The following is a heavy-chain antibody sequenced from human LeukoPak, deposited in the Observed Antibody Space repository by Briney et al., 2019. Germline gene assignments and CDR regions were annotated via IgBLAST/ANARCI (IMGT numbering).Heavy chain of an antibody. D-gene: IGHD1-26*01. CDR3: ARSRTRYSGCYRRAFDI. Sequence: GASVKVSCKASGYTFTSYDINWVRQATGQGLEWMGWMNPNSGNTGYAQKFQGRVTMTRNTSISTAYMELSSLRSEDTAVYYCARSRTRYSGCYRRAFDIWGQGTMVTVSS. V-gene: IGHV1-8*01. J-gene: IGHJ3*02. CDR2: MNPNSGNT. CDR1: GYTFTSYD.